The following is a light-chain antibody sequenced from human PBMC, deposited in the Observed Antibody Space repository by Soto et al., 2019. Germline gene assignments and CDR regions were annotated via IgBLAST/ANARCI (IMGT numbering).Light chain of an antibody. CDR3: QQYYSTPLT. J-gene: IGKJ4*01. CDR1: QSLLFSTNNKNY. CDR2: WAS. V-gene: IGKV4-1*01. Sequence: IVMTQAPDSLAVSLGERTTIHCKSSQSLLFSTNNKNYFAWYQQKPGQPPKLLIYWASTRDSGVPDRFNGSGSGTDFPLTISSLQAEDVAVYYCQQYYSTPLTFGGGTKVEI.